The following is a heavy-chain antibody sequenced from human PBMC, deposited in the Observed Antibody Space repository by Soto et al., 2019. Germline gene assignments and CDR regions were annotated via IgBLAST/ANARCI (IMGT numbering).Heavy chain of an antibody. Sequence: QVQLVQSGAEVKKPGSSVKVSCKASGGTFSSYTISWVRQAPGQGLEWMGRIITILGIAHYAQKFQGRVTITADKSTSTAYMELSSLRSEDTAVYYCARGYCSGGSCYGFDYWGQGTLVTVSS. CDR2: IITILGIA. J-gene: IGHJ4*02. CDR1: GGTFSSYT. CDR3: ARGYCSGGSCYGFDY. V-gene: IGHV1-69*02. D-gene: IGHD2-15*01.